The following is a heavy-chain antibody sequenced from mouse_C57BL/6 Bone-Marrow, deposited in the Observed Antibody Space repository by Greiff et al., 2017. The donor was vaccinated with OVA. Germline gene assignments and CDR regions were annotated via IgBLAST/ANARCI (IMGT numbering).Heavy chain of an antibody. D-gene: IGHD3-2*02. V-gene: IGHV1-55*01. CDR2: IYPGSGST. J-gene: IGHJ2*01. CDR3: ARLQTAQATIDY. CDR1: GYTFTSYW. Sequence: QVQLQQSGAELVKPGASVKMSCKASGYTFTSYWITWVKQRPGQGLEWIGDIYPGSGSTNYNEKFKSKATLTVDTSSSTAYMQLSSLTSEDSAVYYCARLQTAQATIDYWGQGTTLTVSS.